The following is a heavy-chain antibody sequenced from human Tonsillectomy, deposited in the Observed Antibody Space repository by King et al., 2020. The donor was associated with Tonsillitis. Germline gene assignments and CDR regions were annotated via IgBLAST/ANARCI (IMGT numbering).Heavy chain of an antibody. CDR2: LRPSTGTT. CDR1: GSPFTHYG. V-gene: IGHV1-18*01. Sequence: PWSSLTFSFPASGSPFTHYGISWVRQAPGPLLAWLFWLRPSTGTTHSSPTVPGRVTMTTDTSTITADMELRRLRSDDTAVYYCARGGYYDSWTTYYTIDVGGQGTLVTVAS. CDR3: ARGGYYDSWTTYYTIDV. J-gene: IGHJ4*02. D-gene: IGHD3-9*01.